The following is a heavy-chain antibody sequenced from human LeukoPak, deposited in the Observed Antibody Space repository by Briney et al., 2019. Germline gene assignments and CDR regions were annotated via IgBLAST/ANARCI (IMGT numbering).Heavy chain of an antibody. CDR1: GFTFSSYG. CDR3: AKDLKVLGNWFDP. CDR2: IWYDGSNK. J-gene: IGHJ5*02. Sequence: PGRSLRLSCAASGFTFSSYGMHWVRQAPGKGLEWVAVIWYDGSNKYYADSVKGRFTISRDNSKNTLYLQMNSLRAEDTAVYYCAKDLKVLGNWFDPWGQGTLVTVSS. V-gene: IGHV3-33*06.